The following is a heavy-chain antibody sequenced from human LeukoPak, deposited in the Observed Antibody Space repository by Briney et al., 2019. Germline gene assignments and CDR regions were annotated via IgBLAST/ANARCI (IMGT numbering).Heavy chain of an antibody. CDR1: GGSFSGYY. CDR2: INHSGST. J-gene: IGHJ2*01. V-gene: IGHV4-34*01. D-gene: IGHD3/OR15-3a*01. CDR3: ARGRRTGSTYWYFDL. Sequence: SETLSLTCAVYGGSFSGYYWSWIRQPPGKGLEWIGEINHSGSTNYNPSLKSRVTISVDTSKNQFSLKLSSVTAADTAVYYCARGRRTGSTYWYFDLWDRGTLVTVSS.